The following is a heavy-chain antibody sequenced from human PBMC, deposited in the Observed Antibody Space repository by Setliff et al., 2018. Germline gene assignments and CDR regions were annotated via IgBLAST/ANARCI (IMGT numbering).Heavy chain of an antibody. D-gene: IGHD2-21*01. CDR3: ATRYHNPGDGYMAVFDF. J-gene: IGHJ4*02. Sequence: GGSLRLSCAASTFSFSSCWMTWVRQAPGKGLEWVANIKQDGSEEYYVDSVRGRFTISRDNAHNSLYLQMNNLRVEDTAVYYCATRYHNPGDGYMAVFDFWGQGSLVTVSS. V-gene: IGHV3-7*03. CDR2: IKQDGSEE. CDR1: TFSFSSCW.